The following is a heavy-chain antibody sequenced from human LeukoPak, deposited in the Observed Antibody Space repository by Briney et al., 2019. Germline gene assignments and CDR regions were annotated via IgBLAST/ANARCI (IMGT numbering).Heavy chain of an antibody. D-gene: IGHD6-19*01. J-gene: IGHJ4*02. Sequence: SETLSLTCTVSGGSISSYYWSWIRQPPGKGLEWIGYTYYSGSTNYNPSLKSRVTISVDTSKNQFSLKLSSVTAADTAVYYCARVSAGAYYFDYWGQGTLGTVSS. CDR1: GGSISSYY. CDR2: TYYSGST. CDR3: ARVSAGAYYFDY. V-gene: IGHV4-59*01.